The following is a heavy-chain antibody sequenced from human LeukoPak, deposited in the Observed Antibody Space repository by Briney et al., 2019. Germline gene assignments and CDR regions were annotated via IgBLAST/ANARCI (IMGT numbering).Heavy chain of an antibody. Sequence: GGSLRLSCAASGFTFSGYWMSWVRQAPGKGLEWVANIKRDGSEKYYVDSVKGRFTISRDNAKNSLYLQMNSLRAEDTAVYYCAREDYYDSSGYYLGFDYWGQGTLVTVSS. CDR2: IKRDGSEK. CDR1: GFTFSGYW. J-gene: IGHJ4*02. V-gene: IGHV3-7*01. CDR3: AREDYYDSSGYYLGFDY. D-gene: IGHD3-22*01.